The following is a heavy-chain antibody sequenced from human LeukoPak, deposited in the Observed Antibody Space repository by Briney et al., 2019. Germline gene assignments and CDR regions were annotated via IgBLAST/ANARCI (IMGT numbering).Heavy chain of an antibody. D-gene: IGHD3-10*01. CDR3: EVLTGLEDAIDI. CDR2: INAGNGNT. V-gene: IGHV1-3*01. CDR1: GYTFTSYA. Sequence: ASVKVSCKASGYTFTSYAMHWVRQAPGQRLEWMGWINAGNGNTKYSQKFQGRVTITRDTSASTAYMELSSLRSEDTAVYYCEVLTGLEDAIDIWGQGTMVTVSS. J-gene: IGHJ3*02.